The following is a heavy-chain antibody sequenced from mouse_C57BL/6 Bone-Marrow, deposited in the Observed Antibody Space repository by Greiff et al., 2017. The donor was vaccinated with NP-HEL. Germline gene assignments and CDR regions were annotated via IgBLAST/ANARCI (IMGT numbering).Heavy chain of an antibody. CDR2: ISSGSSTI. D-gene: IGHD2-4*01. Sequence: EVKVEESGGGLVKPGGSLKLSCAASGFTFSDYGMHWVRQAPEKGLEWVAYISSGSSTIYYADTVKGRFTISRDNAKNTLFLQMTSLRSEDTAMYYCARGPSPITTGMDYWGQGTSVTVSS. V-gene: IGHV5-17*01. J-gene: IGHJ4*01. CDR3: ARGPSPITTGMDY. CDR1: GFTFSDYG.